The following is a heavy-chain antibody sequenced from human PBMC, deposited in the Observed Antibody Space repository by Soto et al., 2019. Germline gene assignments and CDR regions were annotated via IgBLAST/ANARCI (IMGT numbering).Heavy chain of an antibody. Sequence: ASVKVSCKASGYTFTSYYMHWVRQAPGQGLEWMGIINSSGGSTSYGQKFQGRVTMTRDTSTNTVYMGLSSLRSEDTAVYYCATGYCSGGSCYGAFGIWGQGTMVTVSS. CDR2: INSSGGST. V-gene: IGHV1-46*01. J-gene: IGHJ3*02. CDR1: GYTFTSYY. D-gene: IGHD2-15*01. CDR3: ATGYCSGGSCYGAFGI.